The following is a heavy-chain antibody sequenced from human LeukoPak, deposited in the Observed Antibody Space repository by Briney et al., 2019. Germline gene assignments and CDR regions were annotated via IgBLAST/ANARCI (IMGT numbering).Heavy chain of an antibody. CDR3: ARAPPQDIVVVPAATNWFDP. J-gene: IGHJ5*02. CDR1: GYTFTGYY. CDR2: INPNSGGT. V-gene: IGHV1-2*02. D-gene: IGHD2-2*01. Sequence: ASVKVSCKASGYTFTGYYMHWVRQAPGQGLEWMGWINPNSGGTNYAQKFQGRVTMTRDTSISTAYMELSRLRSDDTAVYYCARAPPQDIVVVPAATNWFDPWGQGTLVTVSS.